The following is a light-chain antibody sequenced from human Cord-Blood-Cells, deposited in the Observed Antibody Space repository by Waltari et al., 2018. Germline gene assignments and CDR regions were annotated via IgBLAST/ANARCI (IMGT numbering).Light chain of an antibody. CDR2: AAS. CDR3: QESYSTART. CDR1: QSISSY. Sequence: DIQMTQSPSSLSASVGDRVTITCRASQSISSYLNWYQQKPGKAPKLLIYAASSLQSGVPSRFSCSGAGTDFTLTISSLQPEGFATYYCQESYSTARTFGPGTKVDIK. V-gene: IGKV1-39*01. J-gene: IGKJ3*01.